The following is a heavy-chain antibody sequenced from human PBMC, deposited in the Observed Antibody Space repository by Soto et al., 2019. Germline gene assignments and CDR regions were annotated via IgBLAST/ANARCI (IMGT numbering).Heavy chain of an antibody. CDR2: IRNQTYSYTT. V-gene: IGHV3-49*02. J-gene: IGHJ4*02. Sequence: PGGSLRLSCPASVLNFGNYTISGGRQAPGKRLEWVGLIRNQTYSYTTQYAPSLKGRFTISRDDSNSIAYLQMRSLQVDDSAVYYCTSAHSPGMSYFFDSWAQGVLVTVTA. D-gene: IGHD5-18*01. CDR3: TSAHSPGMSYFFDS. CDR1: VLNFGNYT.